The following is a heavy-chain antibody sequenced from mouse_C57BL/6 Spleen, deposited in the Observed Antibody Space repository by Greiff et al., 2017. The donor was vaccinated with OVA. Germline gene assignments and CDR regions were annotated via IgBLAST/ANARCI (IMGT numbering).Heavy chain of an antibody. CDR2: IYPGSGST. CDR3: GRRVYYDYDGGYFDV. CDR1: GYTFTSYW. V-gene: IGHV1-55*01. J-gene: IGHJ1*03. Sequence: QVQLKQSGAELVKPGASVKMSCKASGYTFTSYWITWVKQRPGQGLEWIGDIYPGSGSTNYNEKFKSKATLTVDTSSSTAYMQLSSLTSEDSAVYYCGRRVYYDYDGGYFDVGGTGTTVTVSS. D-gene: IGHD2-4*01.